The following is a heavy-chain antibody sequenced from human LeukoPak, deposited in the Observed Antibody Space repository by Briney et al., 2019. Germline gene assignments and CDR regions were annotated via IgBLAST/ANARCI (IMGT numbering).Heavy chain of an antibody. V-gene: IGHV6-1*01. Sequence: SQTLSLTCAISGDSVSSNSVAWNWIRQSPSRGLEWLGRTYYRSKWYNDLAASVKSRITINPDTSKNQFSLKLNPVTPEDRPVYYCQRTESRNSWPPGGFDPWGQGPWSPSPQ. CDR2: TYYRSKWYN. J-gene: IGHJ5*02. D-gene: IGHD6-13*01. CDR3: QRTESRNSWPPGGFDP. CDR1: GDSVSSNSVA.